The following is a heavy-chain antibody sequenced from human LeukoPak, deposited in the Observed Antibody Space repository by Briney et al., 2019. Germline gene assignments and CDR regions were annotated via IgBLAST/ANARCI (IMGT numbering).Heavy chain of an antibody. J-gene: IGHJ4*02. V-gene: IGHV4-59*01. Sequence: SETLSLTCTVSGGSISSYYWSWIRQPPGKGLEWIGYIYYSGSTNYNPSLKSRVTISVGTSKNQFSLKLSSVTAADTAVYYCARDHGTSSPFDYWGQGTLVTVSS. CDR3: ARDHGTSSPFDY. CDR1: GGSISSYY. CDR2: IYYSGST. D-gene: IGHD2-2*01.